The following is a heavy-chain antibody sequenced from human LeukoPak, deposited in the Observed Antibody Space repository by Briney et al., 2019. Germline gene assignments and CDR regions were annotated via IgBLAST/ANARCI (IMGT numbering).Heavy chain of an antibody. V-gene: IGHV3-23*01. CDR3: AKLDVPLHSSTWYWAFDY. CDR2: ITGSGSGT. Sequence: PGGTLRLSCAASGFTFSSYAMSWVRQAPGKGLEGVSGITGSGSGTYYADSVKGQFTISRDNAKNTLYLQMNSLRVEDTAVYYCAKLDVPLHSSTWYWAFDYWGQGTLVTVSS. J-gene: IGHJ4*02. D-gene: IGHD6-13*01. CDR1: GFTFSSYA.